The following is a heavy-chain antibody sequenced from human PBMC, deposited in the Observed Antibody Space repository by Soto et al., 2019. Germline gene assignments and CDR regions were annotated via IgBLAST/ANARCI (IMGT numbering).Heavy chain of an antibody. V-gene: IGHV1-69*02. CDR1: GDTFSFYT. CDR2: IIPMVGMA. Sequence: QVQLVQSGAEVKKPGSSVRLSCTASGDTFSFYTISWVRQAPGQGPEWMGRIIPMVGMADYPQKFQGRVTISADNSTTTAYIVLSSLRSDDTAVYFCATNYGSGSTHFDYWCQGTLVTVSS. J-gene: IGHJ4*02. D-gene: IGHD3-10*01. CDR3: ATNYGSGSTHFDY.